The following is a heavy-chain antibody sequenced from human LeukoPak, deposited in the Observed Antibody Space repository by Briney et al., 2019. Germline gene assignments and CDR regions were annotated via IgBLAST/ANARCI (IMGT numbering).Heavy chain of an antibody. D-gene: IGHD3-3*01. CDR3: ARGQPFLSGPANAFHI. CDR2: IYYSGTT. V-gene: IGHV4-59*01. Sequence: ASETLSLTCTVSGGSISSYYWSWIRQPPGKGLEWVGYIYYSGTTNYNPSLKSRVSISVDTSKNQFSLILSSVTAADTAVYYCARGQPFLSGPANAFHIWAQGTMVTVSS. J-gene: IGHJ3*02. CDR1: GGSISSYY.